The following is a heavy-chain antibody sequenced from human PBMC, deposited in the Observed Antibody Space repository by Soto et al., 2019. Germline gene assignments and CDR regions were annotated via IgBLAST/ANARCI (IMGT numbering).Heavy chain of an antibody. CDR1: GFPFSDYY. CDR3: ARNFDSGGYYSDY. V-gene: IGHV3-11*06. D-gene: IGHD3-22*01. CDR2: ISSSAYT. Sequence: GGSLRLSCADSGFPFSDYYMSWIRQAPGEGLEWISYISSSAYTIYADSVKGRFTISRDNAKNSLFLQMTSLRVEDTAVYYCARNFDSGGYYSDYWGQGTLVTVSS. J-gene: IGHJ4*02.